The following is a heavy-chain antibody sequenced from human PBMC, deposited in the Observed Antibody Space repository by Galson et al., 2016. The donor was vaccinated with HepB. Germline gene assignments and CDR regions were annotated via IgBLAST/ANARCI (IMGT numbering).Heavy chain of an antibody. CDR3: ATGEGDYGDPFDY. V-gene: IGHV3-74*01. Sequence: SLRLSCAASGFSFSSYWMHWVRLAPGKGLVWVSRIKGDESDRFYADSVKGRFTIFRDNAKNTVYLQMNSLRAEDSAVYYCATGEGDYGDPFDYWGQGTLVIVSS. CDR1: GFSFSSYW. D-gene: IGHD4-17*01. J-gene: IGHJ4*02. CDR2: IKGDESDR.